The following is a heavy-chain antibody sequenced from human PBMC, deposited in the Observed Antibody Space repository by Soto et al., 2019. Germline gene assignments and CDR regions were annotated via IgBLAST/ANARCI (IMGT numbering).Heavy chain of an antibody. CDR2: ISYDGSNK. D-gene: IGHD3-10*01. CDR3: AKVVGRVRGVIIPTYGMDV. V-gene: IGHV3-30*18. CDR1: GFTFSSYG. Sequence: GGSLRLSCAASGFTFSSYGMHWVRQAPGKGLEWVAVISYDGSNKYYADSVKGRFTISRDNSKNTLYLQMNSLRAEDTAVYYCAKVVGRVRGVIIPTYGMDVWGQGTTVTVSS. J-gene: IGHJ6*02.